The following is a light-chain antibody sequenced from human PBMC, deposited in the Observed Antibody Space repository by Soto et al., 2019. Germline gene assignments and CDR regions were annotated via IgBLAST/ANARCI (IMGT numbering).Light chain of an antibody. CDR3: QQYGSSPYT. V-gene: IGKV3-20*01. CDR1: QSVSSSY. CDR2: GAS. Sequence: EIVLTQSPGTLSLCPGERATLSCRASQSVSSSYLAWYQQKPGQAPRLLIYGASSRATGIPDRFSGSGSGTDFTLTISRLEPEVFAVYYCQQYGSSPYTFGQGTKLEIK. J-gene: IGKJ2*01.